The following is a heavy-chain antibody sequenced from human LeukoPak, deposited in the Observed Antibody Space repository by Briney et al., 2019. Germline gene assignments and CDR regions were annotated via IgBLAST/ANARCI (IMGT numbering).Heavy chain of an antibody. V-gene: IGHV3-7*01. CDR3: AKDWSPYYYDSSYYFDY. CDR2: IKQDGSEK. J-gene: IGHJ4*02. CDR1: GFTFSSYW. D-gene: IGHD3-22*01. Sequence: GGSLRLSCAASGFTFSSYWMSWVRQAPGKGLEWVANIKQDGSEKYYVDSVKGRFTISRDNAKNSLYLQMNSLRAEDTAVYYCAKDWSPYYYDSSYYFDYWGQGTLVTVSS.